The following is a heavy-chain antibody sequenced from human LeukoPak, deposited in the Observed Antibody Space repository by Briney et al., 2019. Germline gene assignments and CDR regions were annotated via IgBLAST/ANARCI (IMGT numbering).Heavy chain of an antibody. D-gene: IGHD3-10*01. Sequence: GGSLRLSCAASGFTFSSYGMHWVRQAPGKGLEWVANIKQDGSEKYYVDSVKGRFTISRDNAKNSLHLQMNSLRAEDTAVYYCARAGVRGVHYWGQGTLVTVSS. CDR3: ARAGVRGVHY. V-gene: IGHV3-7*01. CDR2: IKQDGSEK. J-gene: IGHJ4*02. CDR1: GFTFSSYG.